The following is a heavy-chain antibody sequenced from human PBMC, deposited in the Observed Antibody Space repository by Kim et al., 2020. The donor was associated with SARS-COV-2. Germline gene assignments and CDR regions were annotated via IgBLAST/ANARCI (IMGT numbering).Heavy chain of an antibody. CDR2: IYYSGGT. CDR3: ARHRRDYGDYFFDY. V-gene: IGHV4-59*08. CDR1: GGSISSYF. Sequence: SETLSLTCTVSGGSISSYFWTWIRQPPGKGLEWIGHIYYSGGTNHIPSLKSRVTISLDTSKNQFSLKLGSVTAADTAVYYCARHRRDYGDYFFDYWGQGTLVSVSS. D-gene: IGHD4-17*01. J-gene: IGHJ4*02.